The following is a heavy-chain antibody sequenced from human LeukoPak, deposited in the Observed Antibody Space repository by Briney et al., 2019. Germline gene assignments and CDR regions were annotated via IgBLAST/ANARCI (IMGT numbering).Heavy chain of an antibody. V-gene: IGHV1-24*01. CDR3: ATDRHSSSWYRWDY. Sequence: ASVKVSCKVSGCTLTELSMHWVRQAPGKGLEWMGGFDPEDGETIYAQKFQGRVTMTEDTSTDTAYMELSSLRSEDTAVYYCATDRHSSSWYRWDYWGQGTLVTVSS. D-gene: IGHD6-13*01. CDR2: FDPEDGET. J-gene: IGHJ4*02. CDR1: GCTLTELS.